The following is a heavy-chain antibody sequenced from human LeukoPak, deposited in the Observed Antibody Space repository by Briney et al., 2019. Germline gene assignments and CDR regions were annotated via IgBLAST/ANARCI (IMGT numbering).Heavy chain of an antibody. J-gene: IGHJ4*02. V-gene: IGHV3-23*01. Sequence: GGSLRLSCAASGFTFSSYAMGWVRQAPGKGLEWVSAISGSGGSTYYADSVKGRFTISRDNSKNTLYLQMNSLRAEDTAVYYCAKDQDYYYDSSGLLDYWGQGTLVTVSS. D-gene: IGHD3-22*01. CDR1: GFTFSSYA. CDR3: AKDQDYYYDSSGLLDY. CDR2: ISGSGGST.